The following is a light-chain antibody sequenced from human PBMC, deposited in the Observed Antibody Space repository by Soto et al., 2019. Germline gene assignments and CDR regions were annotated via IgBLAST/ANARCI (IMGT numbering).Light chain of an antibody. CDR3: QQYNNWPRT. CDR1: QSVSSN. J-gene: IGKJ1*01. Sequence: ELVMTQSPSTLSVSPGERATLSCRASQSVSSNLAWYQQKPGQAPRLLIYGASTRATGIPARFSGSGSGTEFTLTSSSRQSEDFAVYYCQQYNNWPRTFGQVTKVEIK. V-gene: IGKV3-15*01. CDR2: GAS.